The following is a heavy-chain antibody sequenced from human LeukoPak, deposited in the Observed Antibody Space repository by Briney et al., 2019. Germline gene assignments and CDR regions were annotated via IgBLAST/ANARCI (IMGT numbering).Heavy chain of an antibody. V-gene: IGHV1-46*01. D-gene: IGHD5-18*01. J-gene: IGHJ5*02. CDR2: VNPSGGST. Sequence: ASAKVSCKASGYTFTSYYMHWVRQAPGQGLEWMGIVNPSGGSTSYAQKFQGRVTMTRDMSTSTVYMELSSLRSEDTAVYYCARSGYSLGFDPWGQGTLVTVSS. CDR1: GYTFTSYY. CDR3: ARSGYSLGFDP.